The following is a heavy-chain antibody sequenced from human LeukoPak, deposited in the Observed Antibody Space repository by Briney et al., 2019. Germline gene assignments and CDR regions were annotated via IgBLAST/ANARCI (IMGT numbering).Heavy chain of an antibody. J-gene: IGHJ4*02. CDR2: SNPSGGST. Sequence: ASVKVSCKASGYIFTNYYMHWVRQAPGQGLEWMGISNPSGGSTSYAQKFQGRVTMTRDTSTSTVYMELSSLRSEDTAVYYCARDSASSESYPQYSLDYWGQGTLATVSS. CDR3: ARDSASSESYPQYSLDY. V-gene: IGHV1-46*01. D-gene: IGHD1-26*01. CDR1: GYIFTNYY.